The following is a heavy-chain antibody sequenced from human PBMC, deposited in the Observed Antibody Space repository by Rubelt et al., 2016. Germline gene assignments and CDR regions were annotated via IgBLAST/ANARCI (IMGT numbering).Heavy chain of an antibody. J-gene: IGHJ3*02. Sequence: PGQGLEWMGRINPNSGGTNYAQKFQGRVTMTRDTSISTAYMELSRLRSDDTAVYYCAREEIGYCSGGSCYSGSGAFDIWGQGTMVTVSS. CDR2: INPNSGGT. CDR3: AREEIGYCSGGSCYSGSGAFDI. V-gene: IGHV1-2*06. D-gene: IGHD2-15*01.